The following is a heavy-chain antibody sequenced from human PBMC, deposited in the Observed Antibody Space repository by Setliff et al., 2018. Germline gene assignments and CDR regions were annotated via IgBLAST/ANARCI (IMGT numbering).Heavy chain of an antibody. CDR2: MNPNSDHT. CDR1: GYTFTSHD. J-gene: IGHJ4*02. D-gene: IGHD6-19*01. V-gene: IGHV1-8*01. CDR3: ATGGYSSGWYPDY. Sequence: ASVKVSCKASGYTFTSHDINWVRQATGQGLEWMGWMNPNSDHTGYAQKFQGRVTMTRNTSISTAYMELSSLRSEDTAVYYCATGGYSSGWYPDYWGQGTLVTVSS.